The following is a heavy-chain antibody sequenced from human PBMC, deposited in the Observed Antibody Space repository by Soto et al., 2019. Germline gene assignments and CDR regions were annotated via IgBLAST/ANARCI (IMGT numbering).Heavy chain of an antibody. CDR2: IYYSGST. J-gene: IGHJ5*02. D-gene: IGHD5-18*01. CDR3: ARAGATAMVSYIPWFDP. CDR1: GGCISSGCDY. Sequence: TLELTFTVSGGCISSGCDYWSWIRQHPGKGLEWIGYIYYSGSTYYNPSLKSRVTISVDTSKNQFSLKLSSVTAADTAVYYCARAGATAMVSYIPWFDPWGQGTLVTVSS. V-gene: IGHV4-31*03.